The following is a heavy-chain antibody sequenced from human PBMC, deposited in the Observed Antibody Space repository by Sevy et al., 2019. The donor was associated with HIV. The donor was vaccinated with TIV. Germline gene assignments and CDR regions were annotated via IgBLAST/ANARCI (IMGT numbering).Heavy chain of an antibody. CDR3: ARLNVYYFDSSGYYTTGNAFDI. CDR1: GFTVSNSY. V-gene: IGHV3-53*01. CDR2: IYRGDST. D-gene: IGHD3-22*01. Sequence: GRCLRLSCAASGFTVSNSYMSWVRQAPGKGLQWVSIIYRGDSTNYADPVKGRFTISRDNSKNTLYLEMNNLRAEDTYVYYCARLNVYYFDSSGYYTTGNAFDIWGQGTLVTVSS. J-gene: IGHJ3*02.